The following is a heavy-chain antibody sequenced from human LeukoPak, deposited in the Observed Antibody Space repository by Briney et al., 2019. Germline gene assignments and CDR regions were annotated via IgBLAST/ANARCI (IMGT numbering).Heavy chain of an antibody. J-gene: IGHJ4*02. CDR1: GGSISSNSYY. CDR2: IYYSGST. D-gene: IGHD3-9*01. CDR3: ARHGDFGWLLN. V-gene: IGHV4-39*01. Sequence: SETLSLTCTVSGGSISSNSYYWGWIRQSPGKGLEWIGTIYYSGSTYYNPSLKSRVTISVDTSKNQFSLKLRSVTAADTAVYYCARHGDFGWLLNWGQGTLVTVSS.